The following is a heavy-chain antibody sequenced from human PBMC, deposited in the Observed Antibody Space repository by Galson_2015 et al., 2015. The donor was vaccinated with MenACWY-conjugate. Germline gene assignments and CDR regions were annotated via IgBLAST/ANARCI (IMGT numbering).Heavy chain of an antibody. CDR1: GFTFSSYA. CDR3: ARLYSYGTRHLDY. Sequence: SLRLSCAASGFTFSSYAMHWVRQAPGKGLEWVAVISYDGSNKYYADSVKGRFTISRDNSKNTLYLQMSSLRAEDTAVYYCARLYSYGTRHLDYWGQGTLVTVSS. CDR2: ISYDGSNK. D-gene: IGHD5-18*01. V-gene: IGHV3-30*04. J-gene: IGHJ4*02.